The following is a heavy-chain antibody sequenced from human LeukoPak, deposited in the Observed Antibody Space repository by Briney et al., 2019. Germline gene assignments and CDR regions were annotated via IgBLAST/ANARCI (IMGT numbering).Heavy chain of an antibody. V-gene: IGHV3-7*05. CDR2: IKEDGSER. CDR1: GFTFSTYW. Sequence: GGSLRLSCAASGFTFSTYWMSWVRQAPGKGLEWVANIKEDGSERYHVDSVKGRFTISRDNAKNSLYLQMNSLRADDTAVYYSARDRGVVGNYDYWGQGTLVTVSS. D-gene: IGHD1-26*01. CDR3: ARDRGVVGNYDY. J-gene: IGHJ4*02.